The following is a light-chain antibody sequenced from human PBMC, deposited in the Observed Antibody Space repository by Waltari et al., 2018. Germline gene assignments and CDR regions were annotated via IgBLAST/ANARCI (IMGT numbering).Light chain of an antibody. Sequence: EIVLTQSPGTLSLSPGERATLSCRASQSVSRALAWYQQNPGQAPRLLISGASNRATGIPDRFSGSGSGTDFSPIISRLEPEDFAVYYCQHYVSLPVTFGQGTKVEIK. CDR3: QHYVSLPVT. J-gene: IGKJ1*01. V-gene: IGKV3-20*01. CDR1: QSVSRA. CDR2: GAS.